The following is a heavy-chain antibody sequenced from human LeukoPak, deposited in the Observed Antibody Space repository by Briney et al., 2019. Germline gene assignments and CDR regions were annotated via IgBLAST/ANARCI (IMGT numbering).Heavy chain of an antibody. CDR2: ISSRSSYI. V-gene: IGHV3-21*01. D-gene: IGHD2-2*01. Sequence: GGSLRLSCAASGFTFSSYTMNWVRQAPGKGLEWVSSISSRSSYIYYADSVKGRFTISRDNSKTTLYLQMNSLRAEDTAVYYCAKDVPTAYFDYWGQGTLVTVSS. CDR3: AKDVPTAYFDY. J-gene: IGHJ4*02. CDR1: GFTFSSYT.